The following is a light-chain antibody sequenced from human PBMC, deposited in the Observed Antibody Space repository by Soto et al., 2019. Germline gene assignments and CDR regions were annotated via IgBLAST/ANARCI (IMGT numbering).Light chain of an antibody. Sequence: QSALTQPASVSGSPGQSITISCTGTSSDIGGYDYVSWYQQHPGKVPKLIIYEVNNRPSGLSTRFSGSKSGNTASLTISGLQAEDEADYYCGSYRENYVMVFGGGTKLTVL. CDR3: GSYRENYVMV. V-gene: IGLV2-14*01. CDR1: SSDIGGYDY. J-gene: IGLJ2*01. CDR2: EVN.